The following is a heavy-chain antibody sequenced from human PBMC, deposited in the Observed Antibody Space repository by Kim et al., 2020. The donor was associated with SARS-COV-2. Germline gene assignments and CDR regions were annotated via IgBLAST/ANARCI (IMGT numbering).Heavy chain of an antibody. CDR2: ISSSSSYI. V-gene: IGHV3-21*01. J-gene: IGHJ3*02. CDR3: AREGRIGDAFDI. CDR1: GFTFSSYS. D-gene: IGHD2-15*01. Sequence: GGSLRLSCAASGFTFSSYSMNWVRQAPGKGLEWVSSISSSSSYIYYADSVKGRFTISRDNAKNSLYLQMNSLRAEDTAVYYCAREGRIGDAFDIWGQGTMVTVSS.